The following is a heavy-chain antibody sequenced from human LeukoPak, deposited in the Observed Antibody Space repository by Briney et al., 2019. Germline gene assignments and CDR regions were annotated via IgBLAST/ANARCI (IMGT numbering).Heavy chain of an antibody. CDR3: ARGNLIAAAHTKTNWFDP. CDR2: INHSGST. CDR1: GGSFSGYY. Sequence: SETLSLTCAVYGGSFSGYYWSRIRQPPGKGLEWIGEINHSGSTNYNPSLKSRVTISVDTSKNQFSLKLSSVTAADTAVYYCARGNLIAAAHTKTNWFDPWGQGTLVTVSS. V-gene: IGHV4-34*01. D-gene: IGHD6-13*01. J-gene: IGHJ5*02.